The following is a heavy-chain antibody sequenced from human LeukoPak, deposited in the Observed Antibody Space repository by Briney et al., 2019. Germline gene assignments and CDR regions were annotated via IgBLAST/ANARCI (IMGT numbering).Heavy chain of an antibody. CDR3: ARLSMGSRWYVDY. CDR1: GFTFTSST. Sequence: TSVKVSCKASGFTFTSSTIQWVRQARGQRLEWIGWIVVGSGNTNYAQKLQGRVTMTTDTSTSTAYMELRSLTSDDTAIYYCARLSMGSRWYVDYWGQGTLVTVSS. D-gene: IGHD6-13*01. V-gene: IGHV1-58*02. CDR2: IVVGSGNT. J-gene: IGHJ4*02.